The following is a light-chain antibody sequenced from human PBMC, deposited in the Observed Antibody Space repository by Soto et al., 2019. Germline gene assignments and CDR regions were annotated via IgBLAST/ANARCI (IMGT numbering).Light chain of an antibody. Sequence: QSALTQPPSASGSPGQSVTISCTETSSDVGDYNFVSWYQQHPGKAPKLMIYEVSERPSGVPDRFSGSKSGNTASLTVSGLQSEDEADNYCSSFSGSNNYVFGTGTKLTVL. CDR2: EVS. J-gene: IGLJ1*01. CDR3: SSFSGSNNYV. CDR1: SSDVGDYNF. V-gene: IGLV2-8*01.